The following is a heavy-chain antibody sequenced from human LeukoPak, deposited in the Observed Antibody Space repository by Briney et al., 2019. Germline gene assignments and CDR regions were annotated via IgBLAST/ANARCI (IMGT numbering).Heavy chain of an antibody. CDR3: AKDGEGHDYGDY. CDR1: GFTFRNFA. CDR2: IWYDGSNK. Sequence: GGSLRLSCAASGFTFRNFAMHWVRQAPGKGLEWVSVIWYDGSNKYYADSVKGRFTISRDNSKNTLYLQMNSLRAEDTAVYYCAKDGEGHDYGDYWGQGTLVTVSS. V-gene: IGHV3-33*06. J-gene: IGHJ4*02.